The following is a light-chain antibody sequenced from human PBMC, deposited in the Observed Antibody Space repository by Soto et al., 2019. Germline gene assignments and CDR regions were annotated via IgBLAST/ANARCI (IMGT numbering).Light chain of an antibody. J-gene: IGKJ5*01. Sequence: EIVMTQSPLTLPVTPGEPASTSCRSSQSLLYNNTYNYLDWYVQKPGQSPXILIYFGSNRAPGVPDRFSGSGSGTDFTLKINRVEAEDVGTYYCMQALQSLTFGQGTRLEIK. V-gene: IGKV2-28*01. CDR1: QSLLYNNTYNY. CDR2: FGS. CDR3: MQALQSLT.